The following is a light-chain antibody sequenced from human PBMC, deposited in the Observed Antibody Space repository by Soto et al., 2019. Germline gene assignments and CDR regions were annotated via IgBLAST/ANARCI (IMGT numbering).Light chain of an antibody. CDR2: GAS. Sequence: EIVLTQYPGTVSLSPGERATLSCRASQNVTSNDLAWHQQKPGQAPRLLIYGASSRASGIPDRFSGSGSGTDFTLTISRLEPEDFAVYYCQQYGSLPFTFGPGTKVDVK. CDR1: QNVTSND. CDR3: QQYGSLPFT. J-gene: IGKJ3*01. V-gene: IGKV3-20*01.